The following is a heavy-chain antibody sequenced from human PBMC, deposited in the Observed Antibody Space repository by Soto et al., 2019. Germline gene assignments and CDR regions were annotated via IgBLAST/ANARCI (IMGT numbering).Heavy chain of an antibody. J-gene: IGHJ4*01. CDR2: IDGPTTNT. V-gene: IGHV3-23*05. CDR1: GFPFAHYA. CDR3: VTWLSAHFDF. Sequence: GGSLRPSCTASGFPFAHYAMHWDRQPPGKGLEWVSTIDGPTTNTHYPDSVEGRFIISRDNSRNTVYLYMTNLRAEDSAMYYCVTWLSAHFDFWGRGTVVTVSS. D-gene: IGHD6-19*01.